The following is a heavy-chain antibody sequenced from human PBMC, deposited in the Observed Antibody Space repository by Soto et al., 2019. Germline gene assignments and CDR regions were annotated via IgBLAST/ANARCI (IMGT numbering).Heavy chain of an antibody. D-gene: IGHD3-9*01. Sequence: SDTLSLTCTVSGGSISSYYWSWIRQPPGKGLEWIGYIYYSGSTNYNPSLKSRVTISVDTSKNQFSLKLSSVTAADTAVYYCARAYYDILTDYGMDVWGQGTTVTVSS. J-gene: IGHJ6*02. V-gene: IGHV4-59*07. CDR1: GGSISSYY. CDR3: ARAYYDILTDYGMDV. CDR2: IYYSGST.